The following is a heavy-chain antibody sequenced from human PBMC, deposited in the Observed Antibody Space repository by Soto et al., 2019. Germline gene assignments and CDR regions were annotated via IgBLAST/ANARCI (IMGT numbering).Heavy chain of an antibody. Sequence: QVQLQQWGAGLLKPSETLSLTCAVYGGSFSGYYWSWIRQPPGKGLAWIGEINHSGSTNYNPYLKSRVTISVDTSNNQFSLKLGSVTAADTAVYYCARGQIQLWNHYYCYGMDVWGQGTTVTVSS. CDR2: INHSGST. CDR3: ARGQIQLWNHYYCYGMDV. J-gene: IGHJ6*02. CDR1: GGSFSGYY. V-gene: IGHV4-34*01. D-gene: IGHD5-18*01.